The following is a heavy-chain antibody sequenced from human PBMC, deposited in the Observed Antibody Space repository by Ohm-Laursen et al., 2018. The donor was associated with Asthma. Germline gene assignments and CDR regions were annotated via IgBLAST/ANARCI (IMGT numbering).Heavy chain of an antibody. CDR3: LRSRTRGAFDY. J-gene: IGHJ4*02. Sequence: GTLSLTCTVSGDPISDTYTWGWVRQPPGKGLEYIGTISYSGTPYDNPSLRSRVTISVDTSKNQFSLKMSSVTAADTAVYYCLRSRTRGAFDYWGQGRMVTVSS. D-gene: IGHD1-1*01. V-gene: IGHV4-39*01. CDR1: GDPISDTYT. CDR2: ISYSGTP.